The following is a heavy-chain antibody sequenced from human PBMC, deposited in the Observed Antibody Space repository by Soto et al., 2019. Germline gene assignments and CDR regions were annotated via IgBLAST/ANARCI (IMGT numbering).Heavy chain of an antibody. J-gene: IGHJ4*02. CDR3: ARGDNGYSSSWYFDY. V-gene: IGHV4-34*01. CDR2: INHSGST. D-gene: IGHD6-13*01. CDR1: GGSFSGYY. Sequence: SETLSLTCAVYGGSFSGYYWSWIRQPPGKGLEWIGEINHSGSTNYNPSLKSRDTISVDTSKNQFSLKLSSVTAADTAVYYCARGDNGYSSSWYFDYWGQGTLVTVSS.